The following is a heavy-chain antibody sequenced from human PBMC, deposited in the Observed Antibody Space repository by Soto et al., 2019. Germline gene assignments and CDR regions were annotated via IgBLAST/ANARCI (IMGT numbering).Heavy chain of an antibody. D-gene: IGHD3-10*01. Sequence: QVQLQESGPGLVKPSQTLSLTCTVSGGSISSGDYYWSWIRQPPGKGLEWIGYIYYSGSTYYNPSLKSRVTISVDTSKNQFSLKLSSVTAADTAVYYCAREHYGSGSSLYYYSGMDVWGQGTTVTVSS. CDR2: IYYSGST. V-gene: IGHV4-30-4*01. CDR1: GGSISSGDYY. CDR3: AREHYGSGSSLYYYSGMDV. J-gene: IGHJ6*02.